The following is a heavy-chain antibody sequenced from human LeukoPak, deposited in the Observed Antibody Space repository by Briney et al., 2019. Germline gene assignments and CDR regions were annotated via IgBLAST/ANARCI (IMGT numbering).Heavy chain of an antibody. CDR3: ACRDLTSTWSFP. CDR1: GYSFTSYW. D-gene: IGHD6-13*01. V-gene: IGHV5-51*01. J-gene: IGHJ5*02. CDR2: IYPGDSRI. Sequence: ESLKISCQGFGYSFTSYWIGWVRQMPGKGMEWIGVIYPGDSRIRYNPSFQGQVPLSVDKSISTAYLQWVSLKASDTAMYYCACRDLTSTWSFPWGQGTLVTVSS.